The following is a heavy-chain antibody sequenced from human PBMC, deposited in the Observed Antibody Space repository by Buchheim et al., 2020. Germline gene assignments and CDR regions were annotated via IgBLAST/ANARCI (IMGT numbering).Heavy chain of an antibody. CDR1: GDSVSSNCAA. Sequence: QVQLQQSGPGLVKPSQTLSLTCAISGDSVSSNCAAWNWIRQSPSRGLEWLGRTYYRSKWYNDYAVSVKSRITINQDTSKKQFSLQLNSVTPEDTGVYYCASRYCNTDNCREYGMDVWGQGTT. J-gene: IGHJ6*02. CDR2: TYYRSKWYN. CDR3: ASRYCNTDNCREYGMDV. D-gene: IGHD2/OR15-2a*01. V-gene: IGHV6-1*01.